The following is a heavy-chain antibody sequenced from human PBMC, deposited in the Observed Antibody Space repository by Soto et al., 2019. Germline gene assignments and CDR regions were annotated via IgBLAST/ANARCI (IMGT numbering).Heavy chain of an antibody. J-gene: IGHJ6*03. D-gene: IGHD2-15*01. CDR3: AGYCSGGSCYPGGYYMDV. V-gene: IGHV4-31*03. CDR1: GGSITSDSHY. CDR2: IYYSGST. Sequence: SETLSLTCTVSGGSITSDSHYWRWIRQHPGKGLEWIGYIYYSGSTYYNPSLKSRVTISVDTSKNQFSLKLSSVTAADTAVYYCAGYCSGGSCYPGGYYMDVWGKGTTVTVSS.